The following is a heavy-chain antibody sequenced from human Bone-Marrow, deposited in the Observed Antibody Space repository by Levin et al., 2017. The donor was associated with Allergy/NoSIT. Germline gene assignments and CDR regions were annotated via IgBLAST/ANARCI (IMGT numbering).Heavy chain of an antibody. V-gene: IGHV3-15*07. D-gene: IGHD6-13*01. CDR2: IRSKTNGETT. CDR1: GFGFNDAW. Sequence: GGSLRLSCAASGFGFNDAWMNWVRQTPGRGLEWVGRIRSKTNGETTDYAAPVKGRFTISRDDSKYTLYLQMNSLKTEDTAVYYCATGGIIAASGSGVAFDIWGQGTMVTVSS. CDR3: ATGGIIAASGSGVAFDI. J-gene: IGHJ3*02.